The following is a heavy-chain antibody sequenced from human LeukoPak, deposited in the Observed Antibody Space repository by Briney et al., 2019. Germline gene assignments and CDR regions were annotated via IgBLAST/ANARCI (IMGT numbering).Heavy chain of an antibody. Sequence: SETLSLTCTVSGGSISSGSYHWSWIRQPAGKGLEWIGRIYTSGSTNYNPSLKSRVTISVDTSKNQFSLKLSSVTPADTAVYYCARAEMATIYYWGQGTLVTVSS. D-gene: IGHD5-24*01. CDR2: IYTSGST. J-gene: IGHJ4*02. V-gene: IGHV4-61*02. CDR1: GGSISSGSYH. CDR3: ARAEMATIYY.